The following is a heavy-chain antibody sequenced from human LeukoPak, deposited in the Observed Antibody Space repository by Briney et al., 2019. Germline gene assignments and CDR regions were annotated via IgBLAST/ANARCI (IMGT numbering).Heavy chain of an antibody. V-gene: IGHV3-7*05. CDR3: ARDALGYCSGGRCYSPSDF. J-gene: IGHJ4*02. CDR1: GFTFSSYW. D-gene: IGHD2-15*01. Sequence: AGGSLRLSCAASGFTFSSYWMTWVRQGPGKGLEWVATIDQVGSDKYYVDSVKGRFTISRDNAKNSLYLQVNSLRAEDTAMYYCARDALGYCSGGRCYSPSDFWGQGTLVTVSS. CDR2: IDQVGSDK.